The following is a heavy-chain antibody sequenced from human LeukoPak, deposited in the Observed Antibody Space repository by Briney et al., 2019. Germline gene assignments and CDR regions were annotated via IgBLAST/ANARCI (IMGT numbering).Heavy chain of an antibody. CDR1: GGSISSSSYY. Sequence: PSETLSLTCTVSGGSISSSSYYRGWIRQPPGKGLEWIGSIYYSGSTYYNPSLKSRVTISVDTSKNQFSLKLSSVTAADTAVYYCARGGLMYYDFWSGYPFEYWGQGTLVTASS. V-gene: IGHV4-39*07. CDR2: IYYSGST. J-gene: IGHJ4*02. D-gene: IGHD3-3*01. CDR3: ARGGLMYYDFWSGYPFEY.